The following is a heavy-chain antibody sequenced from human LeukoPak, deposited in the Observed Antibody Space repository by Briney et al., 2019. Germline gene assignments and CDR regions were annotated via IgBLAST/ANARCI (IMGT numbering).Heavy chain of an antibody. D-gene: IGHD6-13*01. J-gene: IGHJ5*02. CDR3: ARDRGSSWSGDWFDP. CDR2: INHSGST. V-gene: IGHV4-34*01. Sequence: PSETLSLTCAVYGGSFSGYYWSWIRQPPGKGLEWIGEINHSGSTNYNPSLKSRVTISVDTSKNQFSLKLSSVTAADTAVYYCARDRGSSWSGDWFDPWGQGTLVTVSS. CDR1: GGSFSGYY.